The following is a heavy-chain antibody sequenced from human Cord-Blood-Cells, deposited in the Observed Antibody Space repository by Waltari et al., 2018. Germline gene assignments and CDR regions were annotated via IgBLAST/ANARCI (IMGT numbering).Heavy chain of an antibody. CDR3: ARARNWGGGSCYYYFGY. CDR1: GGSISSGGYS. V-gene: IGHV4-30-2*01. J-gene: IGHJ4*02. D-gene: IGHD2-15*01. CDR2: IYHRGNI. Sequence: QLQLQESGSGLVKPSQTLSLTCAVSGGSISSGGYSWIWIPQPPGKGLGWIGYIYHRGNIIYRPHRKSRVTRSVDMCKKQFSLKLSSVTAADTPVYYCARARNWGGGSCYYYFGYWGQGTLVTVSS.